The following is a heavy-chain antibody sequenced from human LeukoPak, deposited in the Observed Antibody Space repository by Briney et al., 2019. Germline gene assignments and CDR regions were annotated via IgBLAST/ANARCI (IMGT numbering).Heavy chain of an antibody. CDR2: ISYDGSNK. D-gene: IGHD3-3*01. Sequence: GGSLRLSCAASGFTFSSYAMHWVRQAPGKGLEWVAVISYDGSNKYYADSVEGRFTISRDNSKNTLYLQMNSLRAEDTAVYYCARDGLPLEWLLQPLDYWGQGTLVTVSS. CDR3: ARDGLPLEWLLQPLDY. V-gene: IGHV3-30-3*01. CDR1: GFTFSSYA. J-gene: IGHJ4*02.